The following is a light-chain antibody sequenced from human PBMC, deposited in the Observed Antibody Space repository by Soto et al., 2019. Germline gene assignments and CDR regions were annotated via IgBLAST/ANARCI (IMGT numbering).Light chain of an antibody. CDR2: GAS. CDR1: QSVSSSF. Sequence: EIVLTQSPDTLSLSPGERGTLSCRASQSVSSSFLAWYQQRPGQAPRLLIYGASSRATGIPDRFSGSGSGADFTLTISSLEPEDFAVYYCQQYGSSRLTFGGGTKVEIK. V-gene: IGKV3-20*01. CDR3: QQYGSSRLT. J-gene: IGKJ4*01.